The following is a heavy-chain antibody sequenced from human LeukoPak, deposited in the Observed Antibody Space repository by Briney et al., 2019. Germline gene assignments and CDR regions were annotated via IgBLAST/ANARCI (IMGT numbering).Heavy chain of an antibody. CDR3: AKDVGIAARQSSGWYNWFDP. Sequence: GGSLRLSCAASGFTFDDYAMHWVRQAPGKGLEWVSLISWDGGSTYYADSVKGRFTISRDNSKNSLYLQMNSLRAEDTALYYCAKDVGIAARQSSGWYNWFDPWGQGTLVTVSS. CDR1: GFTFDDYA. J-gene: IGHJ5*02. D-gene: IGHD6-19*01. V-gene: IGHV3-43D*03. CDR2: ISWDGGST.